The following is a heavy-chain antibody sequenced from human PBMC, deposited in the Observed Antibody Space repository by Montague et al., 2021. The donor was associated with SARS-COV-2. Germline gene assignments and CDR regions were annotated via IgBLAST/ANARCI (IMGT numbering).Heavy chain of an antibody. D-gene: IGHD3-3*01. CDR3: ARGRGTIVGVLIFSPAAGHFDS. J-gene: IGHJ3*02. V-gene: IGHV4-34*01. Sequence: SETLSLTCAISGGSFSNFYWTWIRQSPGKGLEWIGEINHTGTTTYNPSLKGGVTISRDTSKNQFSLRLQSVTPADTAVYYCARGRGTIVGVLIFSPAAGHFDSWGQGTTVTVSS. CDR2: INHTGTT. CDR1: GGSFSNFY.